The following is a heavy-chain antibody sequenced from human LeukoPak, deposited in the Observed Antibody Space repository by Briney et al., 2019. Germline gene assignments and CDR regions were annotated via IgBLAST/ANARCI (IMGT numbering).Heavy chain of an antibody. CDR3: TRDPRHFDS. CDR1: GFIFSRHS. J-gene: IGHJ5*01. Sequence: GGSLRLSCAASGFIFSRHSMHWVRQAPGKGLEWVAVISYDGSKKYYGDSVKGRFTISRDNAKNSLYLQMSSLRVEDTAVYYCTRDPRHFDSCGQGTLVTVSS. D-gene: IGHD6-6*01. V-gene: IGHV3-30*04. CDR2: ISYDGSKK.